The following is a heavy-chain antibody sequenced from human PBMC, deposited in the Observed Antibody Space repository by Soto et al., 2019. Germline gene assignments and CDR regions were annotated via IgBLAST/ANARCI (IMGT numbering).Heavy chain of an antibody. CDR3: ARDLVVATRRLLDYYYYYGMDV. Sequence: LRLSCAASGFTFSSYAMHWVRQAPGKGLEWVAVISYDGSNKYYADSVKGRFTISRDNSKNTLYLQMNSLRAEDTAVYYCARDLVVATRRLLDYYYYYGMDVWGQGTTVTVSS. D-gene: IGHD2-15*01. V-gene: IGHV3-30-3*01. CDR2: ISYDGSNK. CDR1: GFTFSSYA. J-gene: IGHJ6*02.